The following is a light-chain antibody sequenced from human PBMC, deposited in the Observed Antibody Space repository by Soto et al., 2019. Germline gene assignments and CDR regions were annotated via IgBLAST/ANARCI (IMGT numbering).Light chain of an antibody. Sequence: QAVLTQPPSASGTPGQRVTISCSGSRSNIGSNYVYWYQQLPGTAPKLLIYRNNQRPSGVPDRFSGSKSGTSASLAISGLRSEDEADYYCAAWDDSLSGYVFGTGTNSPS. J-gene: IGLJ1*01. CDR3: AAWDDSLSGYV. V-gene: IGLV1-47*01. CDR2: RNN. CDR1: RSNIGSNY.